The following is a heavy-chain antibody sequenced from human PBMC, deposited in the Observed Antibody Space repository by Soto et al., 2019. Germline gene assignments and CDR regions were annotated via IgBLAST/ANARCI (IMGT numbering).Heavy chain of an antibody. CDR2: ISGSGDIT. V-gene: IGHV3-23*01. Sequence: PGGSLRLSCAAAGITFSSYPMSWVRQPPGKGLEWVAVISGSGDITNYADSVKGRFTNSRDNSKNTLYLQMNSLRAEDTAIYYCAKSSYNSGLGLAALGFWGLGTMVTVSS. CDR3: AKSSYNSGLGLAALGF. J-gene: IGHJ3*01. CDR1: GITFSSYP. D-gene: IGHD6-19*01.